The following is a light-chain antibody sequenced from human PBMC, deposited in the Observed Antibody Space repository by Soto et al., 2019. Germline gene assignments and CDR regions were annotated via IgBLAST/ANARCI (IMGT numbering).Light chain of an antibody. J-gene: IGKJ1*01. CDR1: RYVDRSY. CDR3: QQYGSSRT. Sequence: ENVLTQSPASLSVFLGERATLSCRASRYVDRSYIAWYQQKPGQAPRLVIYAGSSRATGIPDRFSGSASGTDFTLTISRVEPEDFAVYYCQQYGSSRTFGQGTKVDIK. V-gene: IGKV3-20*01. CDR2: AGS.